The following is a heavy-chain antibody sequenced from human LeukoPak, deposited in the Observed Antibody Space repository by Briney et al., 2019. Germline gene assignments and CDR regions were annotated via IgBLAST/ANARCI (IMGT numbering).Heavy chain of an antibody. D-gene: IGHD3-10*01. CDR1: GYTFTGYF. V-gene: IGHV1-2*02. Sequence: GASVKVSCKASGYTFTGYFVHWVRQAPGQGLQWMGWINPNTGGTNYAQKFQGRVTMTRDTSISTAYMELSRLRSDDTAVYYCARESVTMVRGVRGSDYWGQGTLVTVS. CDR2: INPNTGGT. J-gene: IGHJ4*02. CDR3: ARESVTMVRGVRGSDY.